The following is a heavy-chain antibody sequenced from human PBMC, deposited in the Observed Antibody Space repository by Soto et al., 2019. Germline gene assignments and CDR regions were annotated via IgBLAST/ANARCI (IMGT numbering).Heavy chain of an antibody. CDR2: ISAYNGNT. CDR3: AREDPASFI. V-gene: IGHV1-18*01. D-gene: IGHD2-2*01. CDR1: GYTFTSYV. J-gene: IGHJ4*02. Sequence: QVQLVQSGAEVKKPGASVKVSCKASGYTFTSYVLSWVRQAPGQGLEWMGWISAYNGNTNYAQKLQGSVTLTTVTASMTAWMETRRLRSYDRAVYYCAREDPASFIWGQGTLVTVS.